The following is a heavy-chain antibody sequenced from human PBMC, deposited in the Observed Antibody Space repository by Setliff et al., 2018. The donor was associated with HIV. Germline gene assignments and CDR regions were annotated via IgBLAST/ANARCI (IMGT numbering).Heavy chain of an antibody. CDR1: GGSFRHYY. CDR2: IYPTGIT. Sequence: AETLSLTCTVSGGSFRHYYWSWIRQPPGKGLEWIGHIYPTGITNYNPSLKSRLTISIDTFRKQFALSLRSVTAADMAIYYCARLVSEMATLDWYFDVWGRGTLVTVSS. CDR3: ARLVSEMATLDWYFDV. J-gene: IGHJ2*01. V-gene: IGHV4-4*09.